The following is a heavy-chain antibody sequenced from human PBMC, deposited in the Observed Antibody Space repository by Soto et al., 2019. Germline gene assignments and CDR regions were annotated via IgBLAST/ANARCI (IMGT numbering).Heavy chain of an antibody. D-gene: IGHD3-22*01. V-gene: IGHV4-31*03. CDR2: IYYSGST. Sequence: SETLSLTCTVSGGSISSGGYYWSWIRQHPGKGLEWIGYIYYSGSTYYNPSLKSRITISVDTSKNQFSMKLTSVTASDTAVYYCARSYYDSTGFAVDPWGQGTLVTVSS. J-gene: IGHJ5*02. CDR3: ARSYYDSTGFAVDP. CDR1: GGSISSGGYY.